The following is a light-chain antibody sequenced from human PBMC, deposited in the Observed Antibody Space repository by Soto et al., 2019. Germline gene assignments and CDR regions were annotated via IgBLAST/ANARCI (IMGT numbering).Light chain of an antibody. CDR3: CSYAGSSTYV. Sequence: QSVLTQPASVSGSPGQSITISCTGTSSDVGSYDLVSWYQQHPGKAPKVMIYEGSKRPSGVSNRFSGSKSGNTASLTISGLQADDEADYYCCSYAGSSTYVFGTGTKVTVL. CDR1: SSDVGSYDL. J-gene: IGLJ1*01. V-gene: IGLV2-23*01. CDR2: EGS.